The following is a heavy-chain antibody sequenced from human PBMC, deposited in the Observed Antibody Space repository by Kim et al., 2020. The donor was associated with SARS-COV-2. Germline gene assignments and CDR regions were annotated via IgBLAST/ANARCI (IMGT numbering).Heavy chain of an antibody. CDR2: INAGNGDT. D-gene: IGHD1-26*01. CDR1: GYTFTSYG. CDR3: ARDPRPTCGGNYVVGFDY. V-gene: IGHV1-3*01. Sequence: ASVKVSCKTSGYTFTSYGIHWVRQAPGQRLEWMGWINAGNGDTKYSQKIQGRVTITRDTSATTAYMDVSSLRSDDTTVYYCARDPRPTCGGNYVVGFDYWGQGTLVTVSS. J-gene: IGHJ4*02.